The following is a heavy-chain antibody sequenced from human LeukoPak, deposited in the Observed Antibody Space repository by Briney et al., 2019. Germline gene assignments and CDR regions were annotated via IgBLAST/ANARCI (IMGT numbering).Heavy chain of an antibody. CDR2: MNPNSGNT. V-gene: IGHV1-8*01. D-gene: IGHD2-2*01. Sequence: ASVKVSCKASGYTFTSYDINWLRQATGQGLEWMGWMNPNSGNTGYAQKFQGRVTMTRNTSISTAYMELSSLRSEDTAVYYCARVHYSREHCSSTSCYASFDYWGQGTLVTVSS. CDR1: GYTFTSYD. J-gene: IGHJ4*02. CDR3: ARVHYSREHCSSTSCYASFDY.